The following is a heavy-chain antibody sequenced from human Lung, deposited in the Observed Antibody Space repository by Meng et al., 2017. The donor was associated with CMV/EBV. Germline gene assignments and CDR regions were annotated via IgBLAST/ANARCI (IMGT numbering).Heavy chain of an antibody. V-gene: IGHV3-23*01. Sequence: ESXKISXAASGFTFSSYSMSWVRQAPGKGLEWVSAISGSGGSTYYADSVKGRFTISRDNSKNTLYLQKNSRRAEDTAVYYCAKDWVDIVVVPAADVWGQGTTVTVSS. CDR3: AKDWVDIVVVPAADV. D-gene: IGHD2-2*03. J-gene: IGHJ6*02. CDR2: ISGSGGST. CDR1: GFTFSSYS.